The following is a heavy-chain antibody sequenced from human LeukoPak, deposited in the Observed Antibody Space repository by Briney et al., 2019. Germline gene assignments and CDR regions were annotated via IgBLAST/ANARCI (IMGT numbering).Heavy chain of an antibody. V-gene: IGHV3-9*01. CDR3: AKASGYCSSTSCPPDY. J-gene: IGHJ4*02. D-gene: IGHD2-2*01. Sequence: PGGSLRLSCAASGFTFDDYAMHWVRQAPGKGLEWVSGISRNSGGIGYADSVKGRFTISRDNAKNSLYLQMNSLRAEDTALYYCAKASGYCSSTSCPPDYWGQGTLVTVSS. CDR2: ISRNSGGI. CDR1: GFTFDDYA.